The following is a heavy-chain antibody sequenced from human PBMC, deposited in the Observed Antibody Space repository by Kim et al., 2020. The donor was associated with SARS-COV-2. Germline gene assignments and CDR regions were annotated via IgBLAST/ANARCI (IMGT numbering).Heavy chain of an antibody. CDR3: AKERRKYCSGGSCHLEY. J-gene: IGHJ4*02. D-gene: IGHD2-15*01. V-gene: IGHV3-33*06. Sequence: VKGRFTISKDNSKTTLYLQRNNLRAEDTAVYYCAKERRKYCSGGSCHLEYWGQGTLVTVSS.